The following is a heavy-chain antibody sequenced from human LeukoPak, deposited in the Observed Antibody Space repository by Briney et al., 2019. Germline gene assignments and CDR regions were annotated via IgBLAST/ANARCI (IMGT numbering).Heavy chain of an antibody. V-gene: IGHV3-23*01. CDR3: AKSRAVGATRETDDY. D-gene: IGHD1-26*01. Sequence: QSGGSLRLSCAASGFTFSSYAMSWVRQAPGKGLEWVSAISGSGGSTYYADSVKGRFAISRDNSRNTLYLQMNSLRAEDTAVYYCAKSRAVGATRETDDYWGQGTLVTVSS. J-gene: IGHJ4*02. CDR2: ISGSGGST. CDR1: GFTFSSYA.